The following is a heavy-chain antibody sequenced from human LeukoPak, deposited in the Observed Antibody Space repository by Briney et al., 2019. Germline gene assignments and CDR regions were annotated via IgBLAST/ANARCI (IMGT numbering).Heavy chain of an antibody. CDR2: ITSSGAYK. Sequence: GGSLRLSCAASGFTFSSYSMNWVRQAPGKGLEWVSSITSSGAYKNYADSVKGRFTISRDNAKNSLYLQTNSLRAEDTAVYYCARDTSGQDWGQGTLVTVSS. CDR3: ARDTSGQD. CDR1: GFTFSSYS. D-gene: IGHD5-12*01. V-gene: IGHV3-21*01. J-gene: IGHJ4*02.